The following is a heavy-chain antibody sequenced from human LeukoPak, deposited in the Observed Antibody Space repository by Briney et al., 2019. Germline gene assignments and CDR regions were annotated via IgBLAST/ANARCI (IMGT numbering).Heavy chain of an antibody. V-gene: IGHV1-58*02. CDR2: IVLGAGNT. Sequence: TSVKVSCKASVFTFPNSAMQWVRQARGQRLEWIGWIVLGAGNTVYSHKFHDRVTITRDVSTNTAYMELDSLGSEDTAVYYCAAQRGASLHDFWSTRLFDPWGQGTLVTVSS. D-gene: IGHD3-3*01. J-gene: IGHJ5*02. CDR3: AAQRGASLHDFWSTRLFDP. CDR1: VFTFPNSA.